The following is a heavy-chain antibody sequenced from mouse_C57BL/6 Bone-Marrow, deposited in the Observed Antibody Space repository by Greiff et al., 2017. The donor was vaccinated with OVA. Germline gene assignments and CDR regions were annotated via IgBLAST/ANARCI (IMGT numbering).Heavy chain of an antibody. CDR2: IDPENGDT. V-gene: IGHV14-4*01. CDR3: TTTYDYLDY. CDR1: GFNIKDDY. D-gene: IGHD2-3*01. Sequence: EVQVVESGAELVRPGASVKLSCTASGFNIKDDYMHWVKQRPEQGLEWIGWIDPENGDTEYASKFQGKATITADTSSNTAYLQLSSLTSEDTAVYYCTTTYDYLDYWGKGTTLTVAS. J-gene: IGHJ2*01.